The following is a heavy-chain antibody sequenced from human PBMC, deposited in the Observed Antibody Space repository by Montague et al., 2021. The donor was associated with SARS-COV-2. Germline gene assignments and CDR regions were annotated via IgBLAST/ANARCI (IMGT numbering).Heavy chain of an antibody. Sequence: SLRLSCAASGFTFSNAWMSWVRQAPGKGLEWVGRIKSKTDGGTTDYAAPVEGRFTISRDDSKNTLYLQMNSLKTEDTAVYYCTTVSSGSRDFDYWGQGTLVTVSS. V-gene: IGHV3-15*01. D-gene: IGHD1-26*01. J-gene: IGHJ4*02. CDR2: IKSKTDGGTT. CDR1: GFTFSNAW. CDR3: TTVSSGSRDFDY.